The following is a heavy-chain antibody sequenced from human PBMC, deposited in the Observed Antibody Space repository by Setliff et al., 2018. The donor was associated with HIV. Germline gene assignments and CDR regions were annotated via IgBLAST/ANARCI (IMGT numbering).Heavy chain of an antibody. CDR3: AKAAVEMTTIAFGGPPGY. CDR1: GGTFGSYS. Sequence: SVKVSCKASGGTFGSYSINWVRQAPGQGLEWMGTIIPFIDATHYAQSFQGRLTITADESSNTAYMELSSLRLHDTAVYYCAKAAVEMTTIAFGGPPGYWGQGTLVTVS. J-gene: IGHJ4*02. V-gene: IGHV1-69*11. D-gene: IGHD3-16*01. CDR2: IIPFIDAT.